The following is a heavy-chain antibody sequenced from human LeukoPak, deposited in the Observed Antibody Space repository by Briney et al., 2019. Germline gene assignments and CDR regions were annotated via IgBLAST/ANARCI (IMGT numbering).Heavy chain of an antibody. CDR2: IIPIFGIA. D-gene: IGHD6-13*01. CDR3: AREQQLDYYYYYGMDV. CDR1: GGTFSSYA. V-gene: IGHV1-69*10. Sequence: PVKVSCKASGGTFSSYAISWVRQAPGQGLEWMGGIIPIFGIANYAQKFQGRVTITADKSTSTAYMELSSLRSEDTAVYYCAREQQLDYYYYYGMDVWGQGTTVTVSS. J-gene: IGHJ6*02.